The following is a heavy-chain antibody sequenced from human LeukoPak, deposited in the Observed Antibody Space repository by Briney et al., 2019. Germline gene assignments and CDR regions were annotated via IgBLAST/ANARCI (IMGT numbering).Heavy chain of an antibody. CDR3: SPDLIVVVVAALDY. Sequence: GGSLRLSCAASGFTFSNYEMNWVRQAPGKGLEWVSYISISGSTIYDAYSVKGRFTISRENAKNSLYLQMNSLRAEDTAVYYCSPDLIVVVVAALDYWGQGTLVTVSS. V-gene: IGHV3-48*03. J-gene: IGHJ4*02. CDR1: GFTFSNYE. D-gene: IGHD2-15*01. CDR2: ISISGSTI.